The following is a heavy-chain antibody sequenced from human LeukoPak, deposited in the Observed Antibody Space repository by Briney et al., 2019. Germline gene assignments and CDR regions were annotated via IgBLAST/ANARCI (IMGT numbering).Heavy chain of an antibody. D-gene: IGHD2-2*01. CDR3: ATYCSSTSCYEGRFDP. CDR1: GFTFSSYS. V-gene: IGHV3-21*01. J-gene: IGHJ5*02. Sequence: PGGSLRLSCAASGFTFSSYSMNWLRQAPGKGLEWVSSISSSSSYIYYADSVKGRFTISRDNAKNSLYLQMNSLRAEDTAVYYCATYCSSTSCYEGRFDPWGQGTLVTVSS. CDR2: ISSSSSYI.